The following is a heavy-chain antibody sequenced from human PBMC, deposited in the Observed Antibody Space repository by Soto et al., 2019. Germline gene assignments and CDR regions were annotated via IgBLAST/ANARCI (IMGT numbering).Heavy chain of an antibody. Sequence: EVQLLESGGGLIQPGGSLRLSCAASGFTFSSYSMSWVRQAPGKGLEWVSAMSGSGGSTYYADSVKGRFTISRDNSKNTLYLQMNSRRAEDTAVYYCARERGAVAAPPAYWGQGTLVTVSS. D-gene: IGHD6-19*01. V-gene: IGHV3-23*01. CDR2: MSGSGGST. CDR1: GFTFSSYS. CDR3: ARERGAVAAPPAY. J-gene: IGHJ4*02.